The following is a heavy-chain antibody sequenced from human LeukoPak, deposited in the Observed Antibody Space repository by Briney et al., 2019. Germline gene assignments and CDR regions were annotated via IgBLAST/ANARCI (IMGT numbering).Heavy chain of an antibody. CDR3: ATIKRGSIYGYFDF. Sequence: SETLSLTCTVSGVSISSHYWSWIRQPPVKGLEWIGYMFDSESTKDNPSLKSRITLSADTSKNQFSLRLSSVTAADTAVYYCATIKRGSIYGYFDFWGQGILVTVSS. CDR1: GVSISSHY. J-gene: IGHJ4*02. CDR2: MFDSEST. D-gene: IGHD5-18*01. V-gene: IGHV4-59*11.